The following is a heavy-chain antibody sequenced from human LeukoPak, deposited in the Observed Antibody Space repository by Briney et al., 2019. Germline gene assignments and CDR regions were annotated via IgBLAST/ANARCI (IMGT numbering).Heavy chain of an antibody. CDR3: ARDQVGATPFDY. J-gene: IGHJ4*02. V-gene: IGHV3-13*01. CDR1: GFTFSSYD. D-gene: IGHD1-26*01. CDR2: IGTAGDT. Sequence: GGSLRLSCAASGFTFSSYDMHWVRQATGKGLEWVSAIGTAGDTYYPGSVKGRFTISRDNAKNSLYLQMNSLRAEDTAVYYCARDQVGATPFDYWGQGTLVTVSS.